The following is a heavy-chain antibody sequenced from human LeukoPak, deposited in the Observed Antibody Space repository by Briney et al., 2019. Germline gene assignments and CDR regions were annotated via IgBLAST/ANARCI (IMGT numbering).Heavy chain of an antibody. CDR1: GYTFTSYD. V-gene: IGHV1-8*01. D-gene: IGHD3-22*01. CDR2: MNPNSGNT. J-gene: IGHJ6*02. Sequence: ASVTVSCKASGYTFTSYDINWVRQATGQGLEWMGWMNPNSGNTGYAQKFQGRVTMTRNTSISTAYMELSSLRSEDTAVYYCARGPRTPTYYYDSSGYINYYYYGMDVWGQGTTVTVSS. CDR3: ARGPRTPTYYYDSSGYINYYYYGMDV.